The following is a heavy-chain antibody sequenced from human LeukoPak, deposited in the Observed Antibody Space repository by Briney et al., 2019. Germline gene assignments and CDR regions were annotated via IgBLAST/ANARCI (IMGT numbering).Heavy chain of an antibody. CDR2: ISSDGSEK. Sequence: GGSLRLSCAASGFTFSTFAMIWVRQAPGKGLEWLSFISSDGSEKYYADSVKGRFTISRDNSKNTLYLQLSSLRVEDTAVYYCAREHGRSGYFDYWGQGTLVSVSS. J-gene: IGHJ4*02. CDR3: AREHGRSGYFDY. D-gene: IGHD3-22*01. CDR1: GFTFSTFA. V-gene: IGHV3-30*04.